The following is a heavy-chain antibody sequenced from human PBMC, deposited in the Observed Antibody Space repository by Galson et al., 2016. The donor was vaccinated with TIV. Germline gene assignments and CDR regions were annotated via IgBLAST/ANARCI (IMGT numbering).Heavy chain of an antibody. CDR2: IIPLLGIG. CDR3: VIYDSGGYYSAEFFQQ. J-gene: IGHJ1*01. CDR1: GGTLSRFT. Sequence: SVKVSCKASGGTLSRFTVSWVRQAPGQGLEWMGRIIPLLGIGNHAQKFQNRVAITADRSTSAAYMELSSLKSEDTAVYYCVIYDSGGYYSAEFFQQWGQGTLLIVSS. D-gene: IGHD3-22*01. V-gene: IGHV1-69*02.